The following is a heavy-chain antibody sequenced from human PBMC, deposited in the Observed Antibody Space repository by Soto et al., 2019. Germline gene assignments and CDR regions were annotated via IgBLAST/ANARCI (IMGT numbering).Heavy chain of an antibody. J-gene: IGHJ4*02. V-gene: IGHV4-34*01. Sequence: QVQLQQWGAGLLKPSETLSLTCAVYGGSFSGYYWSWIRQPPGKGLEWIGEINHSGSTNYNPSLKGRVTMSVDTSKSQFSLKLSSVTAADTAVYYCASVTYYYDSSGYYAYYFDYWGQGTLVTVSS. D-gene: IGHD3-22*01. CDR1: GGSFSGYY. CDR3: ASVTYYYDSSGYYAYYFDY. CDR2: INHSGST.